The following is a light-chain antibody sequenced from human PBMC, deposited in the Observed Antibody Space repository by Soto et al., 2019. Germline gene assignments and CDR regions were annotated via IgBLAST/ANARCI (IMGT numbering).Light chain of an antibody. CDR1: QSVSSY. CDR2: DAS. Sequence: PGERATLSCRASQSVSSYLAWYQQKPGQAPRLLIYDASNRATGIPARFSGSGSGTDFTLTISSLEPEDFAVYYCQQRSNWPGLTFGGGTKVEIK. V-gene: IGKV3-11*01. J-gene: IGKJ4*01. CDR3: QQRSNWPGLT.